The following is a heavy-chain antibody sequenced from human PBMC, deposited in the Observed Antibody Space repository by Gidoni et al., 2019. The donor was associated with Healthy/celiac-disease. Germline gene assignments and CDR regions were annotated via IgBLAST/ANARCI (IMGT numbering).Heavy chain of an antibody. V-gene: IGHV3-33*01. Sequence: QVPLVESGGGVVQPGRSLRLSCAAAGFTFSSYGMPWVRQAPGKGLEWVAVIWYDGSNKYYADSVKGRFTISRDNSKNTLYLQMNSLRAEDTAVYYCARDAMIVVRVSTQNYYYGMDVWGQGTTVTVSS. CDR2: IWYDGSNK. D-gene: IGHD3-22*01. CDR3: ARDAMIVVRVSTQNYYYGMDV. CDR1: GFTFSSYG. J-gene: IGHJ6*02.